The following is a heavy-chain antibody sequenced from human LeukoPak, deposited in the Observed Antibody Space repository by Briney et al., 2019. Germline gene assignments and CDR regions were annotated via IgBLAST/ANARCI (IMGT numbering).Heavy chain of an antibody. Sequence: PGGSLRLSCAASGFTFSSYAMSWVRQAPGKGLEWVSAISGSGGSTYYADSVKGRFTISRDNSKNTLYLQMNGLRTEDTAMYYCTRRGGGYEFDYWGQGTLVTVSS. CDR1: GFTFSSYA. CDR2: ISGSGGST. V-gene: IGHV3-23*01. J-gene: IGHJ4*02. D-gene: IGHD5-12*01. CDR3: TRRGGGYEFDY.